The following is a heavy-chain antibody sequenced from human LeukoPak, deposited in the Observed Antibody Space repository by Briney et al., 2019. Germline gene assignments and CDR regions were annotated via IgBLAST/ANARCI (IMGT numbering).Heavy chain of an antibody. CDR3: AKWNGGRYHFAS. Sequence: SETLSLTCAVSGGSLSSSYWNWLRQPPGEGLEWIGYVSNSGSGSTKYNPSLESRVTMSVETSKNQFSLKLSSVTAADTAVYYCAKWNGGRYHFASWGQGTLVTVSS. CDR1: GGSLSSSY. V-gene: IGHV4-59*01. D-gene: IGHD1-26*01. CDR2: VSNSGSGST. J-gene: IGHJ4*02.